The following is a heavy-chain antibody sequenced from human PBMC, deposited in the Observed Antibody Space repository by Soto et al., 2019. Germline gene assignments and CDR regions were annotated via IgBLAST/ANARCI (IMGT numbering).Heavy chain of an antibody. J-gene: IGHJ4*01. V-gene: IGHV1-69*04. CDR1: GYTLTSYT. D-gene: IGHD3-10*01. CDR2: IIPILGIA. Sequence: ASVKVSCKTSGYTLTSYTISWVRQAPGQGLEWMGRIIPILGIANYAQKFRGRVTITADKSTSTAYMELSSLRSEDTAVYYCAREEYYYGSGAFFDYWG. CDR3: AREEYYYGSGAFFDY.